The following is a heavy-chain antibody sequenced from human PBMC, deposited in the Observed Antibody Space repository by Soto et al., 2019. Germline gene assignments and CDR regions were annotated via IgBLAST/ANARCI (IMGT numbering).Heavy chain of an antibody. CDR1: GFTFSSYA. CDR3: AMYSGSYFHYFDY. CDR2: ISGSGGST. V-gene: IGHV3-23*01. Sequence: GGSLRLSCAASGFTFSSYAMSWGRQAPGKGLEWVSAISGSGGSTYYADSVKGLFTISRDNSKNTLYLQMNSLRAEHTAVYYGAMYSGSYFHYFDYWGQGTLVTVSS. J-gene: IGHJ4*02. D-gene: IGHD1-26*01.